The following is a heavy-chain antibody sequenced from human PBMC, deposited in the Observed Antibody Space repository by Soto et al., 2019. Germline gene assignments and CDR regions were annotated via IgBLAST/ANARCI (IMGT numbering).Heavy chain of an antibody. D-gene: IGHD3-10*01. CDR3: ATFRLYYYGSGSLIYFDY. V-gene: IGHV1-24*01. J-gene: IGHJ4*02. Sequence: ASVKVSCKVSGYTLTELSMHWVRQAPGKGLEWMGGFDPEDGETIYAQKFQGRVTMTEDTSTDTAYMELSSLRSEDTAVYYCATFRLYYYGSGSLIYFDYWGQGTLVTVSS. CDR2: FDPEDGET. CDR1: GYTLTELS.